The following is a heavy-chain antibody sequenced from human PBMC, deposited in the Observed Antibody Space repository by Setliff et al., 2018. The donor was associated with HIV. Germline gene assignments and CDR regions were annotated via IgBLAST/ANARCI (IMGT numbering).Heavy chain of an antibody. CDR2: INHSAFT. J-gene: IGHJ5*02. CDR1: GESFSRYY. CDR3: ARRFGEVYDWIDP. Sequence: SETLSLTCAVYGESFSRYYFTWIRQAPARGLEWIGEINHSAFTNYNPSLASRVTMSIDTSKNQFSLLLSSVTAADTAMYFCARRFGEVYDWIDPWGQGTLVTVSS. D-gene: IGHD3-10*01. V-gene: IGHV4-34*01.